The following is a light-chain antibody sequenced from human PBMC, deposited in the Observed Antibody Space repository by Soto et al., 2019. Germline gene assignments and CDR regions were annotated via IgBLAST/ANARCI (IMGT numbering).Light chain of an antibody. CDR1: SSDIGRYKF. V-gene: IGLV2-14*01. Sequence: QSALTQPASVSGSPGQSITISCTGTSSDIGRYKFVSWFQQHPGKAPKLMIFEGTNRPSGVSNRFSGSKSGNTASLTISGLQAEDEADYYCSSYARSSSLVVFGGGTKLTVL. CDR2: EGT. CDR3: SSYARSSSLVV. J-gene: IGLJ3*02.